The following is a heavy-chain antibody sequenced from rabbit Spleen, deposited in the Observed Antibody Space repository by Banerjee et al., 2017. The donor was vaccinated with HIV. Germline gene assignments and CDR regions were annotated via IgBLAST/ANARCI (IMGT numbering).Heavy chain of an antibody. Sequence: EQLEESGGGLVKPEGSLTLTCKASGVSLNDKDVMCWVRQAPGKGLEWIACINIVTGKSVYASWAKGRFTVSKTSSTTVTLQMTSLAVADTATYFCARSGIDSVSYFNLWGPGTLVTVS. CDR1: GVSLNDKDV. CDR3: ARSGIDSVSYFNL. D-gene: IGHD4-2*01. CDR2: INIVTGKS. V-gene: IGHV1S45*01. J-gene: IGHJ4*01.